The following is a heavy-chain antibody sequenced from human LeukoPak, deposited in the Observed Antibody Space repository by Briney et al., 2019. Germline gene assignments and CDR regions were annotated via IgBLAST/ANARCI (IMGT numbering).Heavy chain of an antibody. Sequence: GASVKVSCKASGYTFTSYGISWVRQAPGQGLEWMGWISAYNGNTNYAQKLQGRVTMTRNTSISTACMELSSLRSEDTAVYYCARKYYDSSGPEGAFDIWGQGTMVTVSS. J-gene: IGHJ3*02. CDR3: ARKYYDSSGPEGAFDI. D-gene: IGHD3-22*01. CDR1: GYTFTSYG. V-gene: IGHV1-18*01. CDR2: ISAYNGNT.